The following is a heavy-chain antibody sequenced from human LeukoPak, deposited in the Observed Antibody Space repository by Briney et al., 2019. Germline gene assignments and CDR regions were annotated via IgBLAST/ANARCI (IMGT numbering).Heavy chain of an antibody. V-gene: IGHV3-21*01. D-gene: IGHD6-19*01. CDR3: ARDLRSGWDRPFDY. CDR2: ISSSGGYM. CDR1: GFTFSTYC. J-gene: IGHJ4*02. Sequence: GGSLRLSCAASGFTFSTYCMSWVRQAPGKGLEWVSAISSSGGYMYYADSVKGRFTISRDNAKNSLFLQMNSLRAEDTAVYYCARDLRSGWDRPFDYWGQGTLVTVSS.